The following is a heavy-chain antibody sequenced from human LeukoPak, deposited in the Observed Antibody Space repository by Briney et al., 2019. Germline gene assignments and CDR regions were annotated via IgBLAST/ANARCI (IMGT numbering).Heavy chain of an antibody. CDR2: IYPGDSDT. D-gene: IGHD1-20*01. CDR1: GYSFTNYW. V-gene: IGHV5-51*01. CDR3: ARLLPANWNLDY. J-gene: IGHJ4*02. Sequence: GSLKISCKGSGYSFTNYWIGLVRQMPGKGLEWMGIIYPGDSDTRYSPSFQGQVTISADKSISTAYLQWSSLKASDTAMYYCARLLPANWNLDYWGQGTLVTVSS.